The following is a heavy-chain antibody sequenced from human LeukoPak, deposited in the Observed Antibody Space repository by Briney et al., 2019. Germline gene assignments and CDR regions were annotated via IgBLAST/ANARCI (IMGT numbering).Heavy chain of an antibody. Sequence: GGSLRLSCAASGFIFSTYEMNWVRQAPGKGLEWVSYISSSGTIYYADSVKGRFTISRDNAKNSLYLQMNSLRAEDTAVYYCATHYDFWSGYPFDYWGQGTLVTVSS. D-gene: IGHD3-3*01. J-gene: IGHJ4*02. CDR3: ATHYDFWSGYPFDY. CDR2: ISSSGTI. V-gene: IGHV3-48*03. CDR1: GFIFSTYE.